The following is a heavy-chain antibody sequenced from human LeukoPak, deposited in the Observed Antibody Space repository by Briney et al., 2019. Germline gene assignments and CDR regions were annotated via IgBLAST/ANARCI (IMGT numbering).Heavy chain of an antibody. Sequence: ASVKVSCKASGYTFTSYGVSWVRQAPGQGLEWMGWISGYNGNTYYAQKFRGRVTMTTDTSTSTAYMELSSLRSEDTAVYYCARGLAYYDFWSGYDYFDYWGQGTLVTVSS. D-gene: IGHD3-3*01. CDR2: ISGYNGNT. V-gene: IGHV1-18*01. CDR1: GYTFTSYG. CDR3: ARGLAYYDFWSGYDYFDY. J-gene: IGHJ4*02.